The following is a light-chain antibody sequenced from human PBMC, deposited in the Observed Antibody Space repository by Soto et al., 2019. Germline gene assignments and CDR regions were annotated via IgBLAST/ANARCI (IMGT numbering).Light chain of an antibody. CDR3: QQYGDLPLT. V-gene: IGKV3-20*01. CDR2: GAS. J-gene: IGKJ4*01. Sequence: EIVLTQSPGTLSLSPGERATLSCKASQSVSSNYLAWYQQKPGQAPRLLIYGASSRATGIPDRFSGSGSGTDFTLTISRLEPEDFAVYYCQQYGDLPLTFGGGTKVEI. CDR1: QSVSSNY.